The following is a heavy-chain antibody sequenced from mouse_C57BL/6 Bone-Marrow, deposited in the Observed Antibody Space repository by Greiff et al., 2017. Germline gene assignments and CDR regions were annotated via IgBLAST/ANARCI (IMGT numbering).Heavy chain of an antibody. V-gene: IGHV14-4*01. Sequence: EVQLQQSGAELVRPGASVKLSCTASGFNIKDDYMHWVKQRPEQGLEWIGWIDPENGDTEYASKFQGKATITADTSSNTAYLQLSSLTSEDTAVYYCTTPLRGYFDVWGTGTTVTVSS. CDR2: IDPENGDT. CDR3: TTPLRGYFDV. CDR1: GFNIKDDY. J-gene: IGHJ1*03. D-gene: IGHD1-1*01.